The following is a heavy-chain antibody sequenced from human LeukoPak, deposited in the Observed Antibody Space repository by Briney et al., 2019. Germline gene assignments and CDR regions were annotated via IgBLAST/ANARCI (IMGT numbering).Heavy chain of an antibody. J-gene: IGHJ4*02. CDR1: GGSISSSSYY. Sequence: SETLSLTCTVSGGSISSSSYYWGWIRQPPGKGLEWIGSIYYSGSTYYNPSLKSRVTISVDTSKSQFSLKLSSVTAADTAVYYCARSLILTGYFGYWGQGTLVTVSS. D-gene: IGHD3-9*01. CDR2: IYYSGST. CDR3: ARSLILTGYFGY. V-gene: IGHV4-39*01.